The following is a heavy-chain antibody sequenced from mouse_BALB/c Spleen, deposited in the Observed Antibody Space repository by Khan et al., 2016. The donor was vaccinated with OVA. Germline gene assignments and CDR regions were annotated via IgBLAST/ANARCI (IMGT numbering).Heavy chain of an antibody. D-gene: IGHD1-1*01. J-gene: IGHJ1*01. CDR3: ARDTTVESYCYFDV. V-gene: IGHV2-9*02. CDR2: IWAGGST. CDR1: GFSLTSYG. Sequence: QVQLKESGPGLVAPSQSLSITCTVSGFSLTSYGVHWVRQPPGKGLEWLGVIWAGGSTNYNSALLSRLSISKDNSKSHVFLKMNSLQTDETAMYYCARDTTVESYCYFDVWGEGTTVTVSS.